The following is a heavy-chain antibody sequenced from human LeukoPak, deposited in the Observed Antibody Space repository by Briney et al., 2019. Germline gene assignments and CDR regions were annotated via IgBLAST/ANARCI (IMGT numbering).Heavy chain of an antibody. CDR3: AKGMYGWELPLDY. Sequence: GGSLRLSCAASGFTFSSYAMSWVRQSPGTGLEWVSAISGSGSSTYYADSVKGRFTISRDNSKNTLYLQMNSLRAEDTAVYYCAKGMYGWELPLDYWGQGTLVTVSS. D-gene: IGHD1-26*01. CDR2: ISGSGSST. J-gene: IGHJ4*02. V-gene: IGHV3-23*01. CDR1: GFTFSSYA.